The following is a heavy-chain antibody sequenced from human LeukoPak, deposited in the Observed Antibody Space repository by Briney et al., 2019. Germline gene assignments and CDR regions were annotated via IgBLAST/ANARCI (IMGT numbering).Heavy chain of an antibody. D-gene: IGHD3-9*01. V-gene: IGHV4-38-2*01. CDR3: AATEGDTIFQDY. CDR2: IYHSGST. Sequence: SETLSLTCAVSGYSISSGYYWGWIRQPPGKGLEWIGSIYHSGSTYYNPSLKSRVTISVDTSKNQFSLKLSSVTAADTAVYYCAATEGDTIFQDYWGQGTLVTVSS. CDR1: GYSISSGYY. J-gene: IGHJ4*02.